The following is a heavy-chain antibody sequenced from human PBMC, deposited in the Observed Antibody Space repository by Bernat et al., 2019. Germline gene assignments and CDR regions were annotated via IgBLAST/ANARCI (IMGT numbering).Heavy chain of an antibody. CDR3: ARGGSGSYYHLFDY. CDR1: GFTFSSYS. Sequence: EVQLVESGGGLVKPGGSLRLSCAASGFTFSSYSMNLVRQAPGKGLEWVSSISSSSSYIYYADSVKGRFTISRDNAKNSLYLQMNSLRAEDTAVYYCARGGSGSYYHLFDYWGQGTLVTVSS. D-gene: IGHD3-10*01. CDR2: ISSSSSYI. J-gene: IGHJ4*02. V-gene: IGHV3-21*01.